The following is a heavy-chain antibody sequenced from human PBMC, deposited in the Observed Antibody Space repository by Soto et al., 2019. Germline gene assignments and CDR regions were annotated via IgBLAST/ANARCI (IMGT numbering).Heavy chain of an antibody. CDR3: AKDAGYCSGGSCLVGAFDI. V-gene: IGHV4-61*01. J-gene: IGHJ3*02. D-gene: IGHD2-15*01. CDR2: VYYTGVT. CDR1: GGSLNTDSSY. Sequence: PSETLSLTCTVSGGSLNTDSSYWTWVRQPPGGGLEYLGYVYYTGVTNYNPSLKSRVTISLDMSKSQFFLTLSSVTPADTAVYYCAKDAGYCSGGSCLVGAFDIWGQGTMVTVSS.